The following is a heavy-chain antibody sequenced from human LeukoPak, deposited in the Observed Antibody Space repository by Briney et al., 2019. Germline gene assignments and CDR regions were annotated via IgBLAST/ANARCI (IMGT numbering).Heavy chain of an antibody. D-gene: IGHD3-16*01. V-gene: IGHV4-61*08. Sequence: PSQTLSLTCTVSGGSIRSGDYYWSWIRQPPGKGLEWIGYIYYSGSTNYNPSLKSRVTISVDTSRNQFSLKLSSVTAADTAVYYCARVGESPPLYYYYYYMDVWGKGTTVTVSS. CDR2: IYYSGST. CDR3: ARVGESPPLYYYYYYMDV. CDR1: GGSIRSGDYY. J-gene: IGHJ6*03.